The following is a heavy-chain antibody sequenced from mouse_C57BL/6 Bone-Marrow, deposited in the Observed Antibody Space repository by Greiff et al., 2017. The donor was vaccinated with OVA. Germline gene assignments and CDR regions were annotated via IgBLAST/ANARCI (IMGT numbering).Heavy chain of an antibody. V-gene: IGHV1-82*01. Sequence: QVQLQQSGPELVKPGASVKISCKASGYAFSSSWMNWVKQRPGKGLEWIGRIYPGDGDTNYNGKFKGKATLTADKSSSTAYMQLSSLTSADSAVYFCARYYGSSYGYFDGWGTGTTVTVSS. D-gene: IGHD1-1*01. CDR2: IYPGDGDT. CDR3: ARYYGSSYGYFDG. CDR1: GYAFSSSW. J-gene: IGHJ1*03.